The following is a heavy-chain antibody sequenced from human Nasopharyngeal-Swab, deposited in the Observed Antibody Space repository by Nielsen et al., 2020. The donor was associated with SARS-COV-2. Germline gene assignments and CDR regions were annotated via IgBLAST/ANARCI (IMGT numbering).Heavy chain of an antibody. Sequence: SETLSLTCAVYSGSFSGYYWGWIRQPPGKGLEWIGEINHSGSTNYNPSLKSRVTISVDTSKNQFSLKLSSVTAADTAVYYCARGYNWTRGFVSRGFDYWGQGTLVTVSS. CDR2: INHSGST. D-gene: IGHD1-20*01. V-gene: IGHV4-34*01. CDR1: SGSFSGYY. CDR3: ARGYNWTRGFVSRGFDY. J-gene: IGHJ4*02.